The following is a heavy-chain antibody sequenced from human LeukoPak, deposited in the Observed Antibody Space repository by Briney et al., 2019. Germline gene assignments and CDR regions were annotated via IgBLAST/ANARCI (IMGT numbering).Heavy chain of an antibody. CDR2: IGAYNGNT. V-gene: IGHV1-18*04. CDR3: ARDLPYSSSWSYYYGMDV. CDR1: GYTSTSYG. Sequence: ASVKVSCKASGYTSTSYGISWVRQAPGQGLEWMGWIGAYNGNTNYAQKLQGRVTMTTDTSASTAYMELRSLRSDDTAVYYCARDLPYSSSWSYYYGMDVWGKGTTVTVSS. D-gene: IGHD6-13*01. J-gene: IGHJ6*04.